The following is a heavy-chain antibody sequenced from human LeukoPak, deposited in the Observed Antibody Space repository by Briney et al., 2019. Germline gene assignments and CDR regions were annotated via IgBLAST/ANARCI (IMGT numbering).Heavy chain of an antibody. CDR2: IIPIFGTA. CDR1: GGTFSSYA. CDR3: AKDMRAGTALTSHDAFDI. D-gene: IGHD2-21*02. J-gene: IGHJ3*02. Sequence: SVKVSCKASGGTFSSYAISWVRQAPGQGLEWMGGIIPIFGTANYAQKFQGRVTITTDESTSTAYMELSSLRSEDTALYYCAKDMRAGTALTSHDAFDIWGQGTMVTVSS. V-gene: IGHV1-69*05.